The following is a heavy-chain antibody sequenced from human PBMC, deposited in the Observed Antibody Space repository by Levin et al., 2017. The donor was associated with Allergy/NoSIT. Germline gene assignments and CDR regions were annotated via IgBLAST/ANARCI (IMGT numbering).Heavy chain of an antibody. CDR3: AREGGGNSGYDLAFDI. D-gene: IGHD5-12*01. V-gene: IGHV3-33*01. J-gene: IGHJ3*02. CDR1: GFSFNKYG. Sequence: GESLKISCEASGFSFNKYGMHWVRQAPGKGLEWVAVIWYDGNKKLYADSVTGRFTISRDDSKNAVYLQTNGLRAEDTATYYCAREGGGNSGYDLAFDIWGQGTKVTVSS. CDR2: IWYDGNKK.